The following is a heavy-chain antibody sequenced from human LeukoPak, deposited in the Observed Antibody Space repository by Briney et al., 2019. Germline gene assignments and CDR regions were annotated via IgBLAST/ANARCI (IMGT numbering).Heavy chain of an antibody. CDR2: ISAYNGNT. V-gene: IGHV1-18*01. J-gene: IGHJ4*02. CDR3: ARDTPRPVPRGFEY. Sequence: ASVKVSCKASGYTFTSYGISWVRQAPGQGLEWMGWISAYNGNTNYAQKFQGRVTMTRDTSISTAYMELSRLRSDDTAVYYCARDTPRPVPRGFEYWGQGTLVTVSS. CDR1: GYTFTSYG.